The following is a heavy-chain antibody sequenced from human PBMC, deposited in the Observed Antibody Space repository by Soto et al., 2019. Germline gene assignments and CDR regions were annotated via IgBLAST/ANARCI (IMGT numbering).Heavy chain of an antibody. CDR2: IFYSGTT. J-gene: IGHJ6*02. D-gene: IGHD1-1*01. CDR3: ARDLWVEPELYYYGMDV. V-gene: IGHV4-30-4*01. CDR1: GDSISSADYY. Sequence: SETLSLTCTVSGDSISSADYYWSWIRQTPGKGLEWIGHIFYSGTTYYNPSLKSRLTISVDASKNHFSLRLTSVTAADTAVYYCARDLWVEPELYYYGMDVWGQGTTVTVS.